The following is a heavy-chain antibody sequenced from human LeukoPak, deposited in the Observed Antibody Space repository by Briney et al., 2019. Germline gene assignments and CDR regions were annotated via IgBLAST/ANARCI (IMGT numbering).Heavy chain of an antibody. CDR2: IYYSGST. D-gene: IGHD3-22*01. J-gene: IGHJ4*02. CDR3: ARAPYYYDSSGPAFDY. V-gene: IGHV4-30-4*01. Sequence: SETLSLTCTVSGGSISSGDYYWSWIRQPPGKGLEWIGYIYYSGSTYYNPSLKSRVTISVDTSKNQFSLKLSSVTAADTAVYYCARAPYYYDSSGPAFDYWGQGTLVTVPS. CDR1: GGSISSGDYY.